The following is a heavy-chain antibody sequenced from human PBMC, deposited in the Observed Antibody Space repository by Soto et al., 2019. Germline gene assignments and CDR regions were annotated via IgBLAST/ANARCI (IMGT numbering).Heavy chain of an antibody. V-gene: IGHV1-8*01. D-gene: IGHD2-8*01. Sequence: QVQLVQSGAEVKKPGASVKVSCKASGYTFTSYDINWVRQATGQGLEWMGWMNPNSGNTGYAQKFQGRVTMTRNTSISTAYMELSSLRAEDTAVYYCARGHMVFPVTPDGIYYYYYMDVWGKGTTVTVSS. CDR2: MNPNSGNT. CDR3: ARGHMVFPVTPDGIYYYYYMDV. CDR1: GYTFTSYD. J-gene: IGHJ6*03.